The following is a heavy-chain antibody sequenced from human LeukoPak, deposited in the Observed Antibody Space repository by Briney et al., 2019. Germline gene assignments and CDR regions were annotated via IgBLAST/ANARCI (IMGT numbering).Heavy chain of an antibody. CDR3: ARHAGSSWDNAFDI. CDR2: IYYTGST. V-gene: IGHV4-59*08. J-gene: IGHJ3*02. D-gene: IGHD6-13*01. Sequence: SETLSLTCTVSGGSISSYYWGWIRQPPGKGLEWIAYIYYTGSTNYNPSLKSRVTISVDTSKNQFSLKLSSVTAADTAVYYCARHAGSSWDNAFDIWGQGTMVTVSS. CDR1: GGSISSYY.